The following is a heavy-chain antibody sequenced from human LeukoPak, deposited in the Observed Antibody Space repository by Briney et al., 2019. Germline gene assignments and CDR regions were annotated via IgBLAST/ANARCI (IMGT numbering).Heavy chain of an antibody. D-gene: IGHD3-16*01. CDR2: IYWDDDK. Sequence: SGPTLVKPTQTLTLTCTFSGFSLSTSGVGVGWIRQPPGKALEWLALIYWDDDKRYSPSLKSRLTITKDTSKNQVVLTMTNMDPVDTATYYCAHTILYRTFGGVIFSFDYWGQGTLVTVSS. CDR3: AHTILYRTFGGVIFSFDY. CDR1: GFSLSTSGVG. V-gene: IGHV2-5*02. J-gene: IGHJ4*02.